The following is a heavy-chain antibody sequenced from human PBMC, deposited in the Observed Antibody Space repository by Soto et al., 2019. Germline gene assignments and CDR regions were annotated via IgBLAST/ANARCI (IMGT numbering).Heavy chain of an antibody. Sequence: QVQLVQSGAEVKKPGSSVKVSCKASGGTFSSYAISWVRQAPGQGLEWMGGIIPIFGTANYAQKFQGRVTITADESTSTAYMELSSLRSEDTAVYYCARDQVAKWAPGSAMVNYYYGMDAWGQGTTVTVSS. CDR1: GGTFSSYA. V-gene: IGHV1-69*01. CDR3: ARDQVAKWAPGSAMVNYYYGMDA. J-gene: IGHJ6*02. D-gene: IGHD5-18*01. CDR2: IIPIFGTA.